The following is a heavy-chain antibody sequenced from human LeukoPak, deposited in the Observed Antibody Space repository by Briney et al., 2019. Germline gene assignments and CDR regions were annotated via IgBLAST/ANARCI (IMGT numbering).Heavy chain of an antibody. J-gene: IGHJ4*02. CDR2: ISSSSSYI. CDR1: GFTFSSYS. D-gene: IGHD7-27*01. Sequence: GGSLRLSCAASGFTFSSYSMTWVRQAPGKGLEWVSSISSSSSYIYYADSVKGRFTISRDNAKNSLYLQMNSLRAEDTAVYYCARALGRDRRLEYCFDYWGQGTLVTVSS. CDR3: ARALGRDRRLEYCFDY. V-gene: IGHV3-21*01.